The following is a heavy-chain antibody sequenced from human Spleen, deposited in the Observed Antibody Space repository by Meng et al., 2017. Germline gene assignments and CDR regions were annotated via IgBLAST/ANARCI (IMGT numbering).Heavy chain of an antibody. CDR1: GGSIISSSYY. CDR2: IFHSGTT. D-gene: IGHD1-26*01. J-gene: IGHJ3*02. CDR3: ARWEWDLRAFHI. Sequence: SETLSLTCTVSGGSIISSSYYWGWIRQPPGQGLDWIGTIFHSGTTYYNASLRSRVTISVDTSKNQFSLKLSSVTAADTAVYYCARWEWDLRAFHIWGQGTRVTVSS. V-gene: IGHV4-39*07.